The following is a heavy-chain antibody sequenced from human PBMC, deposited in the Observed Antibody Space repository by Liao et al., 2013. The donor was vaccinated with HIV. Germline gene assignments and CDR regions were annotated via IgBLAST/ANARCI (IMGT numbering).Heavy chain of an antibody. CDR1: GGSISGYY. CDR3: ARARWGYDTSGLRLYYHYMDV. D-gene: IGHD3-22*01. J-gene: IGHJ6*03. Sequence: QVQLQESGPGLVKPSETLSLTCSVSGGSISGYYWSWIRQLPGKGLEWMGYILNNGPSNNNPSLKSRVTISTDRSTNQVSLKLTSVTAADTAVYYCARARWGYDTSGLRLYYHYMDVWGKGTTVTVSS. V-gene: IGHV4-59*12. CDR2: ILNNGPS.